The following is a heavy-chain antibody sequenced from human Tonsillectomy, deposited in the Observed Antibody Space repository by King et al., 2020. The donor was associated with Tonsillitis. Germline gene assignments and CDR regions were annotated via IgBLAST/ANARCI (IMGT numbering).Heavy chain of an antibody. CDR2: IWYDGTKK. V-gene: IGHV3-33*01. CDR3: ASDESPE. Sequence: VQLVESGGGVVQPGTSLRLSCAASGFSFSDYGMHWVRQAPGKGLEWVGVIWYDGTKKYYADSVKGRFTISRDNSKNTLYLQMNSLRAEDTAVYYCASDESPEWGQGTLVTVSS. CDR1: GFSFSDYG. J-gene: IGHJ4*02.